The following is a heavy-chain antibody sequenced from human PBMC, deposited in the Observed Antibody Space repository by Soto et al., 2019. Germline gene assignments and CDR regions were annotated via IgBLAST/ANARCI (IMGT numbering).Heavy chain of an antibody. CDR3: ARSMHYSDGSNYSPFDY. D-gene: IGHD3-22*01. V-gene: IGHV4-30-4*01. Sequence: SETLSLTCTVSGGSISSDDYYWSWIRQPPGKGLEWIGYISYSGSTHYNASLKSRVTISVDASKNHFSLRLSSLTAADTAVYYCARSMHYSDGSNYSPFDYWGQGTLVTVSS. J-gene: IGHJ4*02. CDR1: GGSISSDDYY. CDR2: ISYSGST.